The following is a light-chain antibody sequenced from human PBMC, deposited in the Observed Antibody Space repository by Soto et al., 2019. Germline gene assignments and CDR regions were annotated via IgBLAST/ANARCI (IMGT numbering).Light chain of an antibody. CDR3: QQYGSSPQT. CDR2: GAS. Sequence: DIVMTQSPDSLAVSLGERATINCKTSQTVLYSSNNLNYLAWYQQKPGQAPRLLIYGASGRATGIPDRFSGSGSGTDFTLTISRLEPEDFAVYYCQQYGSSPQTFGQGTKVDIK. J-gene: IGKJ1*01. V-gene: IGKV4-1*01. CDR1: QTVLYSSNNLNY.